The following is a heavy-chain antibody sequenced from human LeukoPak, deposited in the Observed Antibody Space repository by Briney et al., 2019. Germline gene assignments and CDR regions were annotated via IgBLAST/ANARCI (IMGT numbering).Heavy chain of an antibody. D-gene: IGHD3-22*01. V-gene: IGHV3-74*01. CDR2: INSDGINT. Sequence: GGSLRLSCAASGFTFSNYWMHWVRQAPGKGLVWVSRINSDGINTSYADSVKGRFTISRDNSKNTLYLQMNSLRAEDTAVYYCARSDYDSSGYYYFLRYWGQGTLVTVSS. CDR1: GFTFSNYW. J-gene: IGHJ4*02. CDR3: ARSDYDSSGYYYFLRY.